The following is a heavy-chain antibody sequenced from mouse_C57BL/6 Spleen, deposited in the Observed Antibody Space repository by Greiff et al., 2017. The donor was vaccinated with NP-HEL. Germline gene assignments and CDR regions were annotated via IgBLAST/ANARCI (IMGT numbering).Heavy chain of an antibody. Sequence: VQLQQSGPELVKPGASVKIPCKASGYTFTDYNMDWVKQSHGKSLEWIGDINPNNGGTIYNQKFKGKATLTVDKSSSTAYMELRSLTSEDTAVYYCARYHYYGSSYVYAMDYWGQGTSVTVSS. J-gene: IGHJ4*01. CDR3: ARYHYYGSSYVYAMDY. CDR1: GYTFTDYN. V-gene: IGHV1-18*01. CDR2: INPNNGGT. D-gene: IGHD1-1*01.